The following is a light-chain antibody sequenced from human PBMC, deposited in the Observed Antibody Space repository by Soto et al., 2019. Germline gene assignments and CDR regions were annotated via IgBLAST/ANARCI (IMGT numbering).Light chain of an antibody. Sequence: QSVLTQPPSVSAAPGEKVTISCSGSSSDIGRHHVSWYQQLPGTALKLLIYENTKRPSGIPDRFSGSKSGTSATLGITGLQTGDEADYYCGTWDTSLSRVFGTGTKVTVL. CDR2: ENT. CDR1: SSDIGRHH. CDR3: GTWDTSLSRV. J-gene: IGLJ1*01. V-gene: IGLV1-51*02.